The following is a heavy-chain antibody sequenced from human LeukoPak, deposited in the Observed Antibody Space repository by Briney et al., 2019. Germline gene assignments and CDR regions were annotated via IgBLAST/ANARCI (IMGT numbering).Heavy chain of an antibody. Sequence: PSETLSLTCTVSGGSISSGGYYWSWIRQHPGKGLEWIGYIHYSGSTNYNPSVKSRVTISVDTSKKQFSLRLSSVTAADTAVYYCARTPYDSSGFDYPDAFDIWGQGTMVTVSS. V-gene: IGHV4-61*08. CDR1: GGSISSGGYY. J-gene: IGHJ3*02. CDR3: ARTPYDSSGFDYPDAFDI. CDR2: IHYSGST. D-gene: IGHD3-22*01.